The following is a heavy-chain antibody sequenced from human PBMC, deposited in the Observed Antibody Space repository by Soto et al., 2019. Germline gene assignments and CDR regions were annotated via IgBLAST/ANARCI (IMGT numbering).Heavy chain of an antibody. D-gene: IGHD2-21*02. CDR2: ISSSGGRT. CDR1: GFTFSNSA. Sequence: TGGSLRLSCVASGFTFSNSAMGWVRHVPGKGLEWAAGISSSGGRTNYADSVKGRFTISRDNSKDTLYLQMNSLRAEDTALYYCAKVQEFCGFNCYIVDSWGQGVLVTVSS. CDR3: AKVQEFCGFNCYIVDS. V-gene: IGHV3-23*01. J-gene: IGHJ4*02.